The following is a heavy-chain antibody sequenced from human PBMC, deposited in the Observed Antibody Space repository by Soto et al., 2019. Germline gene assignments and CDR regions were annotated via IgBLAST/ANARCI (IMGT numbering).Heavy chain of an antibody. CDR2: INAGYGNT. V-gene: IGHV1-3*01. J-gene: IGHJ4*02. CDR1: GYTFSSYA. Sequence: ASVKVSCKASGYTFSSYAMHWVRQAPGQRLEWMGWINAGYGNTKSSQKFQDRVTISRDTSASTAYMELTSLRSEDTAVYYCARDTGDGTFDFWGQGTRVTVSS. CDR3: ARDTGDGTFDF. D-gene: IGHD7-27*01.